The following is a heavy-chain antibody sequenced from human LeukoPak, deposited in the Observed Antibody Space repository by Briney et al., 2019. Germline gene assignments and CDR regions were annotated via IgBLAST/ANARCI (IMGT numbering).Heavy chain of an antibody. CDR1: GFSFSIYW. CDR3: ARDLLYYYDSSGLDAFDI. Sequence: GGSLRLSCAASGFSFSIYWMSWVRQAPGKGLEWVANIKQDGSEKYYVDSVKGRFTISRDNAKNSLYLQMNSLRAEDTAVYYCARDLLYYYDSSGLDAFDIWGQGTMVTVSS. V-gene: IGHV3-7*01. D-gene: IGHD3-22*01. J-gene: IGHJ3*02. CDR2: IKQDGSEK.